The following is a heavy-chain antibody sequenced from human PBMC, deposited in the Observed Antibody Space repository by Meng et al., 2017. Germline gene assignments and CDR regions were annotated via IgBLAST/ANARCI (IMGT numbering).Heavy chain of an antibody. CDR3: ARALTGGSRAAFWFDP. CDR1: GGSISSSSYY. V-gene: IGHV4-39*07. CDR2: IYYSGST. D-gene: IGHD6-13*01. Sequence: SETLSLTCTVSGGSISSSSYYWGWIRHPPGKGREWSGSIYYSGSTYYNPSLKGRVTIAVDTSKNQFSLKLSSVTAAGTAVYYCARALTGGSRAAFWFDPWGQGTLVTVSS. J-gene: IGHJ5*02.